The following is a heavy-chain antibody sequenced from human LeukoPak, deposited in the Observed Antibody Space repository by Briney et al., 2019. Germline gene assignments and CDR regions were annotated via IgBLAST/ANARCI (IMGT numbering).Heavy chain of an antibody. D-gene: IGHD2-15*01. V-gene: IGHV3-23*01. Sequence: PGRSLSPSCVVSGLTSTSFAMGWVRHAPGEGRGWGSAISSSGGSTYYADSVKGRFTISRDNSKTTLYLQMNSLRAEDTAVYYCAKVNGVVVVAALLNYYYGMDVWGQGTTVTVSS. CDR2: ISSSGGST. J-gene: IGHJ6*02. CDR3: AKVNGVVVVAALLNYYYGMDV. CDR1: GLTSTSFA.